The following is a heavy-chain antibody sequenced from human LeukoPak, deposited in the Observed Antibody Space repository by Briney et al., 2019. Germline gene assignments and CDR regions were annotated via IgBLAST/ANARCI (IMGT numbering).Heavy chain of an antibody. J-gene: IGHJ5*02. CDR2: INHSGST. CDR1: GGSFSGYY. Sequence: SETLSLTCAVYGGSFSGYYWSWIRQPPGKGLEWIGEINHSGSTNYNPSLKSRVTISVDTSKNQFSLKLSSVTAADTAVYYCARKKGSGSYSWFDPWGQGTLVTVSS. D-gene: IGHD3-10*01. V-gene: IGHV4-34*01. CDR3: ARKKGSGSYSWFDP.